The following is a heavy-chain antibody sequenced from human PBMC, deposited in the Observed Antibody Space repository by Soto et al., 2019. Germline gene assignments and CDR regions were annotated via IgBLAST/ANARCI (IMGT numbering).Heavy chain of an antibody. J-gene: IGHJ5*02. CDR1: GFTVSSNY. Sequence: GGSLRLSCAASGFTVSSNYINWVRQAPGKGLEWVSTTYSDGSTNYADSVKGRFTISRDNSKNTLYLQMNSLRVEDTAVYYCARAPDWFDPWGKGTLVTVSS. V-gene: IGHV3-66*01. CDR2: TYSDGST. CDR3: ARAPDWFDP.